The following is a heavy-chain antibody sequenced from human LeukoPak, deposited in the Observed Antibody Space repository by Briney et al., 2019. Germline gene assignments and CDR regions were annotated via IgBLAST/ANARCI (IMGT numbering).Heavy chain of an antibody. CDR3: ARLQFLSGGYYAFDS. V-gene: IGHV4-34*01. CDR1: SGSLRENY. J-gene: IGHJ4*02. CDR2: INHSGST. D-gene: IGHD3-3*01. Sequence: SETLSLTCNVSSGSLRENYWSWIRQSPGKGLEWIAEINHSGSTNYNPSLKSRVTISADTSKNQFSLRLSSVTAADTVVYYCARLQFLSGGYYAFDSWGQGSQVSVSS.